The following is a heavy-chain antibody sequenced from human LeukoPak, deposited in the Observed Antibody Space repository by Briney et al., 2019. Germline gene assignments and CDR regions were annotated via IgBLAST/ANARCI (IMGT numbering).Heavy chain of an antibody. CDR3: AKVSTGDRARGWFDP. CDR1: GFTFSSYA. D-gene: IGHD7-27*01. J-gene: IGHJ5*02. Sequence: GGSLRLSCAASGFTFSSYAMSWVRQAPGKGLEWVSAISGSGGSTYYADSVKGRFTISRDNSKNTLYLQMNSLRAEDTAVYYCAKVSTGDRARGWFDPWGQGTLVAVSS. V-gene: IGHV3-23*01. CDR2: ISGSGGST.